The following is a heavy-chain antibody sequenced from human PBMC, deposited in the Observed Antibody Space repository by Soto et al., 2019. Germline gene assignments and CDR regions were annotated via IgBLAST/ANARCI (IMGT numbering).Heavy chain of an antibody. Sequence: PGGSLRLSCAASGFFFNNYAMTWVRQAPGKGLEWVSHISASGGATYYADSVKGRFTVSKDNSKNTVSLQMSSLRAEDTAVYYCARGGYTYGSQRAFFEYWGLGTLVTVSS. J-gene: IGHJ4*02. CDR1: GFFFNNYA. CDR2: ISASGGAT. D-gene: IGHD5-18*01. V-gene: IGHV3-23*01. CDR3: ARGGYTYGSQRAFFEY.